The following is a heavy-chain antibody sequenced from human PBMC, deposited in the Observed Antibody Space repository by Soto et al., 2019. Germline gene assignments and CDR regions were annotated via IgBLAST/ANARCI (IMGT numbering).Heavy chain of an antibody. CDR2: IRSKAYGGTT. CDR1: GFTFGDYA. Sequence: GGSLRLSCTASGFTFGDYAMSWFRQAPGKGLEWVGFIRSKAYGGTTEYAASVKGRFTISRDDSKSIAYLQMNSLKTEDTAVYYCTPPTPPGSTREGDAFDIWGQGTMVTVSS. CDR3: TPPTPPGSTREGDAFDI. J-gene: IGHJ3*02. D-gene: IGHD7-27*01. V-gene: IGHV3-49*03.